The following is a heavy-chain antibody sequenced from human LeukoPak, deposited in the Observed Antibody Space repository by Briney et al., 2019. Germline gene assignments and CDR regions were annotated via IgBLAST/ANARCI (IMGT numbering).Heavy chain of an antibody. Sequence: PSETLSLTCTVSGYSISSGYYWGWIRQPPGKGLEWIGSIYHSGSTYYNPSLKSRVTISVDTSKNQFSLKLSSVTAADTAVYYCARETGYYYDSSGSSPSDAFDIWGQGTMVTVSS. D-gene: IGHD3-22*01. CDR1: GYSISSGYY. V-gene: IGHV4-38-2*02. J-gene: IGHJ3*02. CDR2: IYHSGST. CDR3: ARETGYYYDSSGSSPSDAFDI.